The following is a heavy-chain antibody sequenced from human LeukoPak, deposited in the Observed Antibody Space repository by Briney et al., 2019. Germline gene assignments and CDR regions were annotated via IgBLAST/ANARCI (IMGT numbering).Heavy chain of an antibody. J-gene: IGHJ4*02. Sequence: ASVKVSCKASGYTFTVYYMHWVRQAPGQGLEWMGWINPNSGGTNYAQKFQGRVTMTRDTSISTTYMELSRLRSDDTAVYYCARSIAVAGTGVLVDYWGQGTLVTVSS. D-gene: IGHD6-19*01. CDR3: ARSIAVAGTGVLVDY. V-gene: IGHV1-2*02. CDR1: GYTFTVYY. CDR2: INPNSGGT.